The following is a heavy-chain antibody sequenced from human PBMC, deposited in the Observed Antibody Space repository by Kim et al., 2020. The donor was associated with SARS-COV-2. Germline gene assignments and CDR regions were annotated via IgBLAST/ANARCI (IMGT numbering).Heavy chain of an antibody. J-gene: IGHJ6*01. CDR1: GYTFTRYD. Sequence: ASVKVSCKATGYTFTRYDINWVRQAPGQGFEWMGWMNPTSGNTGYAQKFQGRGTMTSDTSINTAYMELSGREVEDTAFNYCATGRCTTIFWVSIRSYG. V-gene: IGHV1-8*01. D-gene: IGHD3-9*01. CDR3: ATGRCTTIFWVSIRSYG. CDR2: MNPTSGNT.